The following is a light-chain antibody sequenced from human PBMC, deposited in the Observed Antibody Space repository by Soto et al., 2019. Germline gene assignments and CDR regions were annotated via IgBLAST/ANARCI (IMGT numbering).Light chain of an antibody. Sequence: DIQMTQSPSTLSASVGDRVTITCRASQSITTWLAWYQQKPGKAPKLLIYKATNLQSGVPSRFSGSGSGTEFSLTSSGMQPDDFATYYCQRYNDYQYIFGQGTKLEIK. V-gene: IGKV1-5*03. CDR1: QSITTW. J-gene: IGKJ2*01. CDR2: KAT. CDR3: QRYNDYQYI.